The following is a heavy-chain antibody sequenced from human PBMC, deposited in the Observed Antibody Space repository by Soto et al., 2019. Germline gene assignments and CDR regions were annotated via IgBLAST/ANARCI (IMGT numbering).Heavy chain of an antibody. Sequence: QLQLQESGPGPVKPSETLSLTCTVSGGSISSSSYYWGWIRQPPGKGLEWIGSIYYSGSTYYNPSLKSRVTISVDTSKNQFSLKLSSVTAADTAVYYCARHDFWSYYFDYWGQGTLVTVSS. CDR3: ARHDFWSYYFDY. CDR2: IYYSGST. J-gene: IGHJ4*02. CDR1: GGSISSSSYY. D-gene: IGHD3-3*01. V-gene: IGHV4-39*01.